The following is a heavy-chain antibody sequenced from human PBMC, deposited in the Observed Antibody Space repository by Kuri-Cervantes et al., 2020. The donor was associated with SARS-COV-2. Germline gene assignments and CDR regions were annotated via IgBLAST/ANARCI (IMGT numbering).Heavy chain of an antibody. D-gene: IGHD3-10*01. CDR2: IYYSGST. CDR1: GGSISSSSYY. J-gene: IGHJ6*02. CDR3: ARTVRGTGGMDV. V-gene: IGHV4-39*07. Sequence: SETLSLTCTVSGGSISSSSYYWGWIRQPPGEGLEWIGSIYYSGSTYYNPSLKSRVTISVVTSKNQFSLKLSSVTAADTAVYYCARTVRGTGGMDVWGQGTTVTVSS.